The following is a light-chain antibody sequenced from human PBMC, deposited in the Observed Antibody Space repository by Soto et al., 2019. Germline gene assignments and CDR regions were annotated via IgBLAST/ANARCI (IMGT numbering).Light chain of an antibody. J-gene: IGKJ3*01. CDR3: QQYTTSQFT. CDR1: QSVGSNY. V-gene: IGKV3-20*01. CDR2: GAS. Sequence: EIVLTQSPGTLSLSPGERATLYCRASQSVGSNYLAWYQQKPGQAPRVLIYGASSRATGIPDRFSGSGSGADFTLTISRLEPEDFAVYYCQQYTTSQFTFAPGTQVDI.